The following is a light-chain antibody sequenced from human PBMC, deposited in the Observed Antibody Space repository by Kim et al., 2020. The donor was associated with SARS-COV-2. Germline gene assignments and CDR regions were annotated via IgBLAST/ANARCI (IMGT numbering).Light chain of an antibody. CDR1: LCVSTP. V-gene: IGKV3D-15*01. J-gene: IGKJ2*01. CDR2: GTT. Sequence: GEPPPLSCRTGLCVSTPFAWYHQKPAQSPRLFMYGTTTRAGAIPASFSGSGSGTDFTLTISSLQSEDFAFYYCHQYDASPWIFGQGPKLEIK. CDR3: HQYDASPWI.